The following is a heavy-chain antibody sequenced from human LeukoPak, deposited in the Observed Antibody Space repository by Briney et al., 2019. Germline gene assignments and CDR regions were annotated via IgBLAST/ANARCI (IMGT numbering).Heavy chain of an antibody. J-gene: IGHJ2*01. CDR3: ARDGVKSIGYTRDWYFDL. Sequence: SETLSLTCAVSGGSISSTNYYWGWIRQPPGKGLEWIGYIYYSGSTNYNPSLKSRVTISVDTSKNQFSLKLSSVTAADTAVYYCARDGVKSIGYTRDWYFDLWGRGTLVTVSS. D-gene: IGHD5-24*01. CDR1: GGSISSTNYY. V-gene: IGHV4-61*05. CDR2: IYYSGST.